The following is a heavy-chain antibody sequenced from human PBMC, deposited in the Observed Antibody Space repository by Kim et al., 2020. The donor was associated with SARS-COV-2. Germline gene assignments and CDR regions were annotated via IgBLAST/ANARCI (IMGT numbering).Heavy chain of an antibody. Sequence: SETLSLTCTVSGGSIHSSAYNWGWIRQSPGKGLEWIGGIHYSGTTQYNPSLKSRITIYVDTSTNQFSLKLSSVTAADTAVYYCARQFDYWGQGILVTVSS. CDR3: ARQFDY. J-gene: IGHJ4*02. V-gene: IGHV4-39*01. CDR2: IHYSGTT. CDR1: GGSIHSSAYN.